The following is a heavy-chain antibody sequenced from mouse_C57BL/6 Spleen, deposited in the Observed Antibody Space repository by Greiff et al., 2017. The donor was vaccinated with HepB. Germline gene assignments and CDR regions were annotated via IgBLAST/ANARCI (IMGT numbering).Heavy chain of an antibody. V-gene: IGHV3-6*01. D-gene: IGHD3-2*02. CDR3: AREQLRGYAMDY. CDR2: ISYDGSN. J-gene: IGHJ4*01. Sequence: EVQLQESGPGLVKPSQSLSLTCSVTGYSITSGYYWNWIRQFPGNKLEWMGYISYDGSNNYNPSLKNRISITRDTSKNQFFLKLNSVTTEDTATYYCAREQLRGYAMDYWGQGTSVTVSS. CDR1: GYSITSGYY.